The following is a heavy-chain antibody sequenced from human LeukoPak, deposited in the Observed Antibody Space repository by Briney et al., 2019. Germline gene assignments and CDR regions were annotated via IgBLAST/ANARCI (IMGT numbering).Heavy chain of an antibody. CDR1: GYTLTELS. Sequence: ASVTVSCKVSGYTLTELSMHWVRQAPGKGLEWMGGFDPEDGETIYAQKFQGRVTMTEDTSTDTAYMELSSLRSEDTAVYYCATDLFAIFGVGSTIQHWGQGTLVTVSS. CDR2: FDPEDGET. D-gene: IGHD3-3*01. J-gene: IGHJ1*01. V-gene: IGHV1-24*01. CDR3: ATDLFAIFGVGSTIQH.